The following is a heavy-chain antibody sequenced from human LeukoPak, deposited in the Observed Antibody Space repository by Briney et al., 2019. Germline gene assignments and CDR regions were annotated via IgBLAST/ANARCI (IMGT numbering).Heavy chain of an antibody. CDR3: ARTTEDCSSTSYYQYWFDP. D-gene: IGHD2-2*01. Sequence: SETLSLTCTVSGDSISSGDYYWSWIRQPAGTGLEWIGYIHYSGSPNYNPSLKSRVSISVDTSKNQFSLKLNSVTAADTAVYYCARTTEDCSSTSYYQYWFDPWGQGTLVTVSS. CDR2: IHYSGSP. CDR1: GDSISSGDYY. J-gene: IGHJ5*02. V-gene: IGHV4-61*10.